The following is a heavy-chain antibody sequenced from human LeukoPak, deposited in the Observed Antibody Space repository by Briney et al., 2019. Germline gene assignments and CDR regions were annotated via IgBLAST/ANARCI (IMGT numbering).Heavy chain of an antibody. J-gene: IGHJ4*02. CDR2: IWYDGSNK. D-gene: IGHD5-12*01. CDR1: GSTFSSYG. CDR3: AKNPHPYSGYDVTFYYFDY. V-gene: IGHV3-33*06. Sequence: GSLRLSCAASGSTFSSYGMHWVRQAPGKGLEWVAVIWYDGSNKYYADSVKGRFTISRDNSKNTLYLQMNSLRAEDTAVYYCAKNPHPYSGYDVTFYYFDYWGQGTLVTVSS.